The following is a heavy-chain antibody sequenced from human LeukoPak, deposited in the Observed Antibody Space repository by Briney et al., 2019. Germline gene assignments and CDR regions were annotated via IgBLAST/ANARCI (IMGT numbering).Heavy chain of an antibody. D-gene: IGHD3-10*01. CDR1: GYTFTSYG. Sequence: ASVKVSCKASGYTFTSYGISWVRQAPGQGLEWMGWISAYNGNTNYAQKLQGRVTMTTDTSTSTAYMELRSLRSDDTAVYYCARTGYYYGSGKENYYYYYMDVWGKGTTVTISS. CDR2: ISAYNGNT. CDR3: ARTGYYYGSGKENYYYYYMDV. V-gene: IGHV1-18*01. J-gene: IGHJ6*03.